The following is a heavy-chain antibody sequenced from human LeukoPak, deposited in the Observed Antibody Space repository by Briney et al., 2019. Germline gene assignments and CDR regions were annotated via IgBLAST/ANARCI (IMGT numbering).Heavy chain of an antibody. Sequence: GGSLRLSCAASGFTFSSYSMNWVRQAPGKGLEWVSSISSSSSYIYYADSVKGRFTISRDNAKNSLYLQMNSLRAEDTAVYYCARGLYSSSWYPRGFDPWGQGTLVTVSS. V-gene: IGHV3-21*01. CDR1: GFTFSSYS. D-gene: IGHD6-13*01. CDR3: ARGLYSSSWYPRGFDP. CDR2: ISSSSSYI. J-gene: IGHJ5*02.